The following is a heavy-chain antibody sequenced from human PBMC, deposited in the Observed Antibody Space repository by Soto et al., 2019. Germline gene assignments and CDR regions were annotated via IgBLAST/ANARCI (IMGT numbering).Heavy chain of an antibody. J-gene: IGHJ2*01. D-gene: IGHD5-18*01. CDR3: AREIRYGYDWYFDL. Sequence: EVQLVESGGGLVQPGGSLRLSCAASGFTFSSYDMHWVRQVTGKGLEWVSTIVTTGDTFYPGSVKGRFTVSSENAKNSLYLQMNSLGAGDTAVYYCAREIRYGYDWYFDLWGRGTLVTVSS. V-gene: IGHV3-13*01. CDR2: IVTTGDT. CDR1: GFTFSSYD.